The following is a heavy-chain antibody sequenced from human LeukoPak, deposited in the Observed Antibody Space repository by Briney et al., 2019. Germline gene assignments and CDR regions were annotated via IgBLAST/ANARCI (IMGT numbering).Heavy chain of an antibody. Sequence: ASVKVSCKASGGTFSSYAISWVRQAPGQGLEWMGGIIPIFGTANYAQKFQGRVTITADESTSTAYMELSSLRSEDTAVYYCARDMDYYDSSGYFIDYWGQGTLVTVSS. J-gene: IGHJ4*02. D-gene: IGHD3-22*01. CDR2: IIPIFGTA. V-gene: IGHV1-69*13. CDR1: GGTFSSYA. CDR3: ARDMDYYDSSGYFIDY.